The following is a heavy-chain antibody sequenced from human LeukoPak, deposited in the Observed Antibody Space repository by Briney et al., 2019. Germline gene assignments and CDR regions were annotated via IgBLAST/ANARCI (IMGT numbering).Heavy chain of an antibody. CDR1: GYSISSGYY. CDR2: IYHSGST. V-gene: IGHV4-38-2*02. CDR3: ARGRGFDY. D-gene: IGHD3-10*01. Sequence: SETLSLTCTVSGYSISSGYYWGWIRQPPGKGLEWIGSIYHSGSTYYNPSLKSRVTISVDTSKNQFSLKLSSVTAADTAVYYCARGRGFDYWGQGTLVTVSS. J-gene: IGHJ4*02.